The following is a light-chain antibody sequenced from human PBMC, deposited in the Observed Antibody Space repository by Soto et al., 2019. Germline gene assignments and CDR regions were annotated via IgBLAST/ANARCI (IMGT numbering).Light chain of an antibody. CDR3: QQYDNWPPIT. J-gene: IGKJ5*01. CDR1: QSVSSN. CDR2: GAS. Sequence: EIVMTQSPATLSVSPGERATLSCRAGQSVSSNLAWYQQKPGQAPRLLIYGASTRVAGIPARFSGSGSGTELTLTISGLQSEDFAVYYCQQYDNWPPITFGQGTRLEIK. V-gene: IGKV3-15*01.